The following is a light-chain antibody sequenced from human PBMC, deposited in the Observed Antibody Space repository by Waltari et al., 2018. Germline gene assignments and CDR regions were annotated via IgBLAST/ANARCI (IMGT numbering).Light chain of an antibody. CDR3: QQSGGSPFT. CDR2: IAS. V-gene: IGKV3-20*01. Sequence: IVLTQSPGTLSLSPGERATLSCRASQSIPSNYLAWYQQRPGRAPRLLIYIASSRATGIPDRFSGSGSGTDFTHTISRLEPEDFAVYYCQQSGGSPFTFGPGTTVDI. J-gene: IGKJ3*01. CDR1: QSIPSNY.